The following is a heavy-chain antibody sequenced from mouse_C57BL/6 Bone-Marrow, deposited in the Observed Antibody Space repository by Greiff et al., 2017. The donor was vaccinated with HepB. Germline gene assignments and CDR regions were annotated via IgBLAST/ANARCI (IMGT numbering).Heavy chain of an antibody. CDR1: GYAFTNYL. J-gene: IGHJ4*01. V-gene: IGHV1-54*01. CDR3: GRGGEDGEAMDY. D-gene: IGHD2-13*01. Sequence: QVQLQQSGAELVRPGTSVKVSCKASGYAFTNYLIEWVKQRPGQGLEWIGVINPGSGGTNYNEKFKGKATLTADKSSSTAYMQLSSLTSEDSAVYYCGRGGEDGEAMDYWGQGTSVTVSS. CDR2: INPGSGGT.